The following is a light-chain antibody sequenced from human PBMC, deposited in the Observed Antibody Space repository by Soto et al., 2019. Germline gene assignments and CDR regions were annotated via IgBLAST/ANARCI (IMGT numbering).Light chain of an antibody. CDR2: DVS. V-gene: IGLV2-11*01. Sequence: QSALTQPRSVSGSPGQSVTISCTGTSSDVGGYNFVSWYQQHAGKAPKLMIYDVSERPSGVPDRFSGSKSGDTASLTISGLQAEDEADYYCCSYAGSYTFIVFGGGTK. J-gene: IGLJ3*02. CDR1: SSDVGGYNF. CDR3: CSYAGSYTFIV.